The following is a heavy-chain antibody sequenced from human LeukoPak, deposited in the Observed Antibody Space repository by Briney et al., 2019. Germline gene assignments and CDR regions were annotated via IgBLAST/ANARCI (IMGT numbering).Heavy chain of an antibody. J-gene: IGHJ4*02. CDR2: IYYSGST. D-gene: IGHD3-10*01. Sequence: SETLSLTCTVSGGSISSYYWSWIRQPPGKGLEWIGYIYYSGSTNYNSSLKSRVTISVDTSKNQFSLKLSSVTAADTAVYYCARLLLWFEPDYWGQGTLVTVSS. V-gene: IGHV4-59*08. CDR1: GGSISSYY. CDR3: ARLLLWFEPDY.